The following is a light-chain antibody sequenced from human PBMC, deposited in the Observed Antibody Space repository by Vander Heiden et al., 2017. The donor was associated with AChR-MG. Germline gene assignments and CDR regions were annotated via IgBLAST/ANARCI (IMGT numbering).Light chain of an antibody. J-gene: IGKJ1*01. CDR1: QSLLHKDGYHY. CDR2: VGS. V-gene: IGKV2-28*01. Sequence: DIVMTQSPFSLPVTAGEPASISCRSSQSLLHKDGYHYLEWYLQKPGQSPQLLIYVGSHRASGVPDRFSGSGAGTDFTLKISRVEAEDVGVYYCRQHRQPPWTFGQGTKVEFK. CDR3: RQHRQPPWT.